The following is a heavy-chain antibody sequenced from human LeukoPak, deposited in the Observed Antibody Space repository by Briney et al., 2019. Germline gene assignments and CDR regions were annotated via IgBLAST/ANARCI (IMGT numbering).Heavy chain of an antibody. J-gene: IGHJ3*02. CDR3: ARLPSSDSSSVVAFDI. CDR2: IYTSGTT. V-gene: IGHV4-4*07. Sequence: PSETLSFTCAGSGVSISTYYWSWLRQPAGKGLEWIGRIYTSGTTNYNPSLKSRVIMSVATSKNHFSLILRPVTAADTAVYYWARLPSSDSSSVVAFDIWGQGTMDTVSS. D-gene: IGHD6-13*01. CDR1: GVSISTYY.